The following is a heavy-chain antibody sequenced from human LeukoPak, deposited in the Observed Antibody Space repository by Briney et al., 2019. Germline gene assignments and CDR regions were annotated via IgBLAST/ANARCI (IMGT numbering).Heavy chain of an antibody. Sequence: SETLSLTCTVSGGSIGSSSYYWGWIRQPPGKGLEWIGSIYYSGSTYYNPSLKSRVAISVDTSKNQFSLKLSSVTAADTAVYYCARHHTIFGVVTRMGGIRFDPWGQGTLVTVSS. CDR1: GGSIGSSSYY. J-gene: IGHJ5*02. CDR2: IYYSGST. D-gene: IGHD3-3*01. V-gene: IGHV4-39*01. CDR3: ARHHTIFGVVTRMGGIRFDP.